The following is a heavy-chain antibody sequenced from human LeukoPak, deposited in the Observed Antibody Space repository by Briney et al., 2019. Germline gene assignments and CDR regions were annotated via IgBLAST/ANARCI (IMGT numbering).Heavy chain of an antibody. CDR3: ARDGPGIAVAGPYYYYYGTDV. J-gene: IGHJ6*02. D-gene: IGHD6-19*01. V-gene: IGHV3-30-3*01. Sequence: PGRSLRLSCAASGFTFSSYAMHWVRQAPGKGLEWVAVISYDGSNKYYADSVKGRFTISRDNSKNTLYLQMNSLRAEDTAVYYCARDGPGIAVAGPYYYYYGTDVWGQGTTVTVSS. CDR1: GFTFSSYA. CDR2: ISYDGSNK.